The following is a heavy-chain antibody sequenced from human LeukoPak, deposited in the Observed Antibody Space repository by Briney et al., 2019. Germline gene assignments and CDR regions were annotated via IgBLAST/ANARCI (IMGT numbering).Heavy chain of an antibody. V-gene: IGHV3-23*01. CDR2: ISGSGGRT. CDR3: VVVSYCAVDCYDY. J-gene: IGHJ4*02. CDR1: GFTFSSFS. D-gene: IGHD2-21*01. Sequence: GGSLRLSCAASGFTFSSFSMNWVRQAPGKGLEWVSAISGSGGRTYYADSVRGRFTISRDNSKNTVYVQMNSLRAEDTAVYFCVVVSYCAVDCYDYWGQGTLVTVSS.